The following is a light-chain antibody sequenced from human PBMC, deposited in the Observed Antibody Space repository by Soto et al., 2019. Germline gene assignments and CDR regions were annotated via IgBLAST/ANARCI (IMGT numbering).Light chain of an antibody. CDR1: QNIGSN. J-gene: IGKJ2*01. V-gene: IGKV3-15*01. CDR2: GAS. Sequence: EIVMTQSPATLSVSPGERATLSCRASQNIGSNLAWFQQKPGQGPRFLIYGASTTATGIPARFSGSGSGTEFTLTISSLQSEDFAVYYCQQYHNWYTFGQGTKLEIK. CDR3: QQYHNWYT.